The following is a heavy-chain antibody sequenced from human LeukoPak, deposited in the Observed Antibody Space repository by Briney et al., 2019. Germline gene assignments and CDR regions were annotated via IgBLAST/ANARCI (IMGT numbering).Heavy chain of an antibody. Sequence: GGSLRPSCAPSGSTFNDYAMGWARQAPGKGWEWFSVIIWIGGSTGYADSVKGRFTISRDNAKNYLYLQMNSLRAEDTALYYCAREGRTHDYGDYGTRVLVGAFDIWGQGTMVTVSS. CDR2: IIWIGGST. V-gene: IGHV3-20*04. CDR3: AREGRTHDYGDYGTRVLVGAFDI. J-gene: IGHJ3*02. D-gene: IGHD4-17*01. CDR1: GSTFNDYA.